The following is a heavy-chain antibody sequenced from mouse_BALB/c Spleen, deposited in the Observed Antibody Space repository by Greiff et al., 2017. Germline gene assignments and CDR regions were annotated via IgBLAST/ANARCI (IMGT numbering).Heavy chain of an antibody. CDR2: ISDGGSYT. J-gene: IGHJ3*01. Sequence: EVKLMESGGGLVKPGGSLKLSCAASGFTFSDYYMYWVRQTPEKRLEWVATISDGGSYTYYPDSVKGRFTISRDNAKNNLYLQMSSLKSEDTAMYYCARDGYLGYWGQGTLVTVSA. CDR1: GFTFSDYY. CDR3: ARDGYLGY. D-gene: IGHD2-3*01. V-gene: IGHV5-4*02.